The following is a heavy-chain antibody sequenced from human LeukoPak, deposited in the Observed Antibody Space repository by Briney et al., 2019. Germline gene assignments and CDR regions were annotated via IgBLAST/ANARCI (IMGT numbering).Heavy chain of an antibody. J-gene: IGHJ4*02. CDR2: IYYSGNI. CDR1: GESISGFY. Sequence: SETLSLTCTVSGESISGFYWTWIRQPPGKGLEWIGYIYYSGNINYNPSLKSRVTISADTSKNQFSLKLSSVTAADTAVYYCARSDDFSSGWGGLGYWGQGTLVTVSS. V-gene: IGHV4-59*01. CDR3: ARSDDFSSGWGGLGY. D-gene: IGHD3/OR15-3a*01.